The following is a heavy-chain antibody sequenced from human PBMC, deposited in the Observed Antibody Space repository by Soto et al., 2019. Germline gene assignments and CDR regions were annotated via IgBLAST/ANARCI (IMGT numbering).Heavy chain of an antibody. D-gene: IGHD6-6*01. Sequence: QVQLVESGGGVVQPGRSLRLSCAASGFTFSSYGMHWVRQAPGQGLEWVAVIWYDGSNKYYADSVKGRFTISRDNSKNTLYLQMNSLRAKDTAVYYCARGGAARPWYFDLWGRGTLVTVSS. J-gene: IGHJ2*01. CDR3: ARGGAARPWYFDL. CDR2: IWYDGSNK. V-gene: IGHV3-33*01. CDR1: GFTFSSYG.